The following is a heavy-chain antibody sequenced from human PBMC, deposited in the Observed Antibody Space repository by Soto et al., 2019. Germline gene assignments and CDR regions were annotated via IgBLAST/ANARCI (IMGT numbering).Heavy chain of an antibody. CDR2: IKSDGRST. D-gene: IGHD3-10*01. Sequence: EVQLLESGGGLVQPGGSLRLSCAASGFTFSNYWMHWVRQGPGKGLVWVSRIKSDGRSTNYADSVKGRFTISRDNAKNTVYLQMNSLRAEDTAVYYCARGGLYGSGSYYKDFWGQGILVTVSS. CDR3: ARGGLYGSGSYYKDF. CDR1: GFTFSNYW. V-gene: IGHV3-74*02. J-gene: IGHJ4*02.